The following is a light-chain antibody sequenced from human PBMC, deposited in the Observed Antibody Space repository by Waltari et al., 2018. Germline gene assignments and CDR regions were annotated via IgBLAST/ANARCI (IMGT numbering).Light chain of an antibody. CDR2: GTS. CDR3: QQFGSSPRT. J-gene: IGKJ1*01. V-gene: IGKV3-20*01. Sequence: EIVLTQPPGTLPLSPGERATLSCRASQSVSTFLAWYQQKPGQAPRLLIYGTSSRATGIPDRFSGSGSGTDFTLTVSRLEPEDFAVYYCQQFGSSPRTFGQGTKVEIK. CDR1: QSVSTF.